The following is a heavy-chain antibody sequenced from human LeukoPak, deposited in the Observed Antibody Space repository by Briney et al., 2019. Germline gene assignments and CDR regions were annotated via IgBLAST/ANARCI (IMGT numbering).Heavy chain of an antibody. D-gene: IGHD6-25*01. CDR1: GFTFSSYA. CDR3: AKDIRSGDYFDH. J-gene: IGHJ4*02. V-gene: IGHV3-23*01. CDR2: ISSSGGST. Sequence: PGGSLRLSCAASGFTFSSYAMSWLRQAPEKGLEWVLGISSSGGSTYYADSVKGRFTISRDNSKNSLYLQMKSLRTEDTALYYCAKDIRSGDYFDHWGQGTLVTVSS.